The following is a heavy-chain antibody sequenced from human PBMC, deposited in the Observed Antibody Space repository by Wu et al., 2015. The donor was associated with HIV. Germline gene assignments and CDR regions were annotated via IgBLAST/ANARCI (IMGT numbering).Heavy chain of an antibody. CDR2: IIPIFGTA. J-gene: IGHJ6*03. CDR1: GGTFSSYA. CDR3: ARDLRQLDYYYYYYMDV. D-gene: IGHD6-6*01. Sequence: QVQLVQSGAEVKKPGSSVKVSCKASGGTFSSYAISWVRQAPGQGLEWMGGIIPIFGTANYAQKFQGRVTITADESTSTAYMELSSLRSEDTAVYYCARDLRQLDYYYYYYMDVVGTKGPRSTVSS. V-gene: IGHV1-69*12.